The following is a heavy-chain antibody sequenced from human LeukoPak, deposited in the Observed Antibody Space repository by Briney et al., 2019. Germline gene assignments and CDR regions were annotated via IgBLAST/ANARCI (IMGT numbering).Heavy chain of an antibody. CDR1: GFTFSTYA. Sequence: GGSLRLSCAASGFTFSTYAMSWVRQAPGKGLEWVSTLTGSGSHTYYAESVKGRFTISRDNAKNTLYLQVSSLRAEDTAVYYCAKDPWAAMSGFFDPWGRGTLVTVSS. V-gene: IGHV3-23*01. CDR2: LTGSGSHT. D-gene: IGHD3-10*01. CDR3: AKDPWAAMSGFFDP. J-gene: IGHJ5*02.